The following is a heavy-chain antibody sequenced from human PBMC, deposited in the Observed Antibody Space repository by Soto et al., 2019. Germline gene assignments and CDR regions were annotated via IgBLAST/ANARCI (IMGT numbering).Heavy chain of an antibody. V-gene: IGHV4-34*01. Sequence: SEILSLTCAVYGGSFSGYYWSWIRQPPGKGLEWIGEINHSGSTNYNPSLKSRVTISVDTSKNQFSLKLSSVTAADTAVYYCAIGVRHCSSTSCNYYYGMDVWGQGTTVTVSS. CDR1: GGSFSGYY. D-gene: IGHD2-2*01. CDR2: INHSGST. CDR3: AIGVRHCSSTSCNYYYGMDV. J-gene: IGHJ6*02.